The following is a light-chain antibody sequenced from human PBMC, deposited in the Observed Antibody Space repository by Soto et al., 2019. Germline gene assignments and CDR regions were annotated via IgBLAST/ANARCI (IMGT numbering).Light chain of an antibody. V-gene: IGLV2-14*01. CDR3: SSYTSSSTLV. CDR2: DVS. J-gene: IGLJ2*01. CDR1: SSDVGGYNY. Sequence: QSALTQPASVSGSPGQSSTISCTGTSSDVGGYNYVSWYQQHPGKAPKLMIYDVSNRPSGVSNRFSGSTSGNTASLTISGLQAEDEADYYCSSYTSSSTLVFGGGTKLTVL.